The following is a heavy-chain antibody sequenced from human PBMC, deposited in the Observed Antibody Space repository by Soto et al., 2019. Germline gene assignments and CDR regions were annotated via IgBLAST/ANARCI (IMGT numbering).Heavy chain of an antibody. CDR3: ARLTSAYDASHFDY. D-gene: IGHD5-12*01. CDR2: ISTYNGNT. J-gene: IGHJ4*02. V-gene: IGHV1-18*01. CDR1: GYTFTTYG. Sequence: ASVKVSCKASGYTFTTYGISWVRQAPGQGLEWMGWISTYNGNTNYAQKLQGRVTMTTDTSTSTAYMELRSLRSDDTAVYYCARLTSAYDASHFDYWGQGTLVTVSS.